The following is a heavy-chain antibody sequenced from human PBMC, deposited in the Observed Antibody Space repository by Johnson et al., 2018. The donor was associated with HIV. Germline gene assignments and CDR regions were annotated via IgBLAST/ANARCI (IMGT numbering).Heavy chain of an antibody. CDR2: ILSGAST. J-gene: IGHJ3*02. CDR1: GFTVSSNY. D-gene: IGHD4-17*01. V-gene: IGHV3-53*01. Sequence: VQLVESGGGLIQPGGSLRLSCAASGFTVSSNYMSWVRPAQGKGLEWVSVILSGASTYYAVSVKGRFPIAIHNSKKTLYLQMHSLRAEATAVYYCAKQWGVRANGDQENDAFDIWGQGTMVTVSS. CDR3: AKQWGVRANGDQENDAFDI.